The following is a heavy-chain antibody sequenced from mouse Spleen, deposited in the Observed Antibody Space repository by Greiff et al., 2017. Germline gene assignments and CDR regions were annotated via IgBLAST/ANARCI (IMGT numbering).Heavy chain of an antibody. J-gene: IGHJ4*01. V-gene: IGHV1-15*01. D-gene: IGHD1-1*01. CDR1: GYTFTDYE. CDR3: TRREALLLRTMDY. Sequence: VKLQESGAELVRPGASVTLSCKASGYTFTDYEMHWVKQTPVHGLEWIGAIDPETGGTAYNQKFKGKAILTADKSSSTAYMELRSLTSEDSAVYYCTRREALLLRTMDYWGQGTSVTVSS. CDR2: IDPETGGT.